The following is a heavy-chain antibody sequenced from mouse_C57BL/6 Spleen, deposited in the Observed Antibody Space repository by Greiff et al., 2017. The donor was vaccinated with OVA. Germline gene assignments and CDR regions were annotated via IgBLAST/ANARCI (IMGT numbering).Heavy chain of an antibody. Sequence: VHVKQSGAELLKPGASVKLSCTASGFNIKDYYMHWVKQRTEQGLEWIGRIDPEDGETKYAPKFQGKATITADTSSNTAYLQLSSLTSEDTAVYYCARHGYDGRFAYWGQGTLVTVSA. D-gene: IGHD2-2*01. CDR2: IDPEDGET. V-gene: IGHV14-2*01. CDR3: ARHGYDGRFAY. CDR1: GFNIKDYY. J-gene: IGHJ3*01.